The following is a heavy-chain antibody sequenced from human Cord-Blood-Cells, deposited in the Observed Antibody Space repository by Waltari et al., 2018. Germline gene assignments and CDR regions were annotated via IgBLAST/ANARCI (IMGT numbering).Heavy chain of an antibody. V-gene: IGHV1-69*04. Sequence: QVQLVQSGAEVKKPGSSVKVSCKASGGTFSSYAISWVRQAPGQGLEWMGGISPSLVIANNAQKVQGRVTITADESTSTAYMELSRLRSEDTAVYYCASGHYYDSSEGGFDYWGQGTLVTVSS. CDR2: ISPSLVIA. J-gene: IGHJ4*02. CDR3: ASGHYYDSSEGGFDY. CDR1: GGTFSSYA. D-gene: IGHD3-22*01.